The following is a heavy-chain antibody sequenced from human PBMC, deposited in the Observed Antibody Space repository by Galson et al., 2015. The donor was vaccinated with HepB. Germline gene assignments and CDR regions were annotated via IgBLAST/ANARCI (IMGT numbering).Heavy chain of an antibody. V-gene: IGHV1-46*01. CDR2: INPSSGST. CDR1: GYTFTSYY. CDR3: ARDLPVCSGGSCYARYYFEY. J-gene: IGHJ4*02. Sequence: SVKVSCKASGYTFTSYYVHWVRQAPGQGLEWMGIINPSSGSTSYSQKFQGRVTMTRDTSTSTVYMELSGLRSEDTSVYYCARDLPVCSGGSCYARYYFEYLGQRTLVTVSS. D-gene: IGHD2-15*01.